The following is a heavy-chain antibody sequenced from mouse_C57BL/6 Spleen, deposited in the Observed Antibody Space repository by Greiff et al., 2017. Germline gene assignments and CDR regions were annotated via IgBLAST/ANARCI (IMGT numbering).Heavy chain of an antibody. CDR2: IDPSDSYT. D-gene: IGHD3-3*01. Sequence: QVQLQQPGAELVKPGASVKLSCTASGYTFTSYWMQWVKQRPGQGLEWIGEIDPSDSYTNYNQKFKGKATLTVDTSSSTAYMQLSSLTSEDSAVYYCARQGPLDYWGQGTTLTVSA. J-gene: IGHJ2*01. CDR3: ARQGPLDY. V-gene: IGHV1-50*01. CDR1: GYTFTSYW.